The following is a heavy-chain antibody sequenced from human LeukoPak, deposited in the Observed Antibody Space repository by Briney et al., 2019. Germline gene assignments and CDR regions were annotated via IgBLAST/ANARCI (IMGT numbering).Heavy chain of an antibody. CDR3: ARWSGSVTARNYYYYMDV. Sequence: SETLSLTCTVSGASINSFYWSWIRQPAGKGLEWIGRIYTSGTTDYNPSLRTRVTISVDASRNQFSLNLSSVTAADTAVYYCARWSGSVTARNYYYYMDVWGEGATVTVSS. J-gene: IGHJ6*03. CDR1: GASINSFY. V-gene: IGHV4-4*07. CDR2: IYTSGTT. D-gene: IGHD6-6*01.